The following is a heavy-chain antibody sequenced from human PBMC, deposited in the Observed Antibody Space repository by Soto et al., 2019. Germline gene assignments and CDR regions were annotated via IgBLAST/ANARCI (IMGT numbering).Heavy chain of an antibody. CDR2: INPSGGST. V-gene: IGHV1-46*01. Sequence: QVQLVQSGAEVKKPGASVKVSCKASGYTFTSYYMHWVRQAPGQGLEWMGIINPSGGSTSYAQKFQGRVTMTRDTSTSTVSMELSSLRSEATAVYYCARAPYDSSGYASRFNYWGQGTLVTVSS. CDR3: ARAPYDSSGYASRFNY. D-gene: IGHD3-22*01. J-gene: IGHJ4*02. CDR1: GYTFTSYY.